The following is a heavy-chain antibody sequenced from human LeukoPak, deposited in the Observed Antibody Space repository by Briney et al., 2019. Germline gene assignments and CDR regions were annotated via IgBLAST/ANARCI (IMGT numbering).Heavy chain of an antibody. CDR3: ARDRGDQWLYPRDV. V-gene: IGHV1-8*01. CDR2: MNPNRGNT. D-gene: IGHD3-22*01. Sequence: EASVKVSCKASGYTFTSYDINWVRQATGQGLEWMGWMNPNRGNTGYAQKFQGRVTMTRNTSISTAYMELSSLRSEDTAVYYCARDRGDQWLYPRDVWGQGTTVTVSS. CDR1: GYTFTSYD. J-gene: IGHJ6*02.